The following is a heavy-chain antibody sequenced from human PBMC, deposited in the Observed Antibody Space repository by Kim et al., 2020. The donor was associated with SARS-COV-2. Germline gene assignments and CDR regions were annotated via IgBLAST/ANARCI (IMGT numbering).Heavy chain of an antibody. Sequence: GGSLRLSCAASGFTFSGSAMHWVRQASGKGLEWVGRIRTKANSYATTYAASVKGRFAISRDDSKNTASLQMNSLKTEDTAVYYCTTLAVGWGQGTLVTVS. CDR1: GFTFSGSA. V-gene: IGHV3-73*01. J-gene: IGHJ4*02. CDR2: IRTKANSYAT. CDR3: TTLAVG. D-gene: IGHD6-19*01.